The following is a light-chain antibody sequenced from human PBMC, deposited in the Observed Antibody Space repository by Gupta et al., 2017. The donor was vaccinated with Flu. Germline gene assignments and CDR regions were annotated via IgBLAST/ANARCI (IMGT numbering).Light chain of an antibody. V-gene: IGKV3-20*01. CDR2: GAY. CDR3: YHYNIRT. CDR1: QSVSATH. J-gene: IGKJ1*01. Sequence: EIVLTQSPGTLSLSPGERATLSCRASQSVSATHLAWDQHKPGQAPRLLIYGAYSRATDIHDRFSGSESATDFTLTSSRLETEDFAVYYGYHYNIRTFGQGTKVEIK.